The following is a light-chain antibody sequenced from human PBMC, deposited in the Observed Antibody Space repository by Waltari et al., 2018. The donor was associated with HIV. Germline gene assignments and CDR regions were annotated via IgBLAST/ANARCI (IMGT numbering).Light chain of an antibody. Sequence: QSALTQPASVSGSPGQSITISCTGTSSDVGGYNYISWYQHHPGTAPKLLIYEVNNRPSGVSDRFSGSKPGNTASLTISGLQAEDDADYYCSSFTYSTSLVFGGGTKVTVL. CDR1: SSDVGGYNY. CDR2: EVN. CDR3: SSFTYSTSLV. J-gene: IGLJ2*01. V-gene: IGLV2-14*01.